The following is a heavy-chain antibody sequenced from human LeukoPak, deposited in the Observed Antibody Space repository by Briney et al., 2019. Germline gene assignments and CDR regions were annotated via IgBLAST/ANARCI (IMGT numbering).Heavy chain of an antibody. Sequence: GGSLRLSCAASGFTFSSYAMSWVRQAPGKGLEWVSAISGSGGSTYYADTVKGRFTISRDNSKNTLYLQRNSLRAEDTAVYYCAKAARYSSSWYSDYWGQGTLVTVSS. CDR2: ISGSGGST. J-gene: IGHJ4*02. CDR3: AKAARYSSSWYSDY. CDR1: GFTFSSYA. V-gene: IGHV3-23*01. D-gene: IGHD6-13*01.